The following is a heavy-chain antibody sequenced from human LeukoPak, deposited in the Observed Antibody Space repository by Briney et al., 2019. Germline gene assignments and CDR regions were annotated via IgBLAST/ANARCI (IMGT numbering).Heavy chain of an antibody. Sequence: GGSLRLACAASGFTVITNDMTWVRQAPGKGLEWGSVLYSDGNTKYADSVQGRFTISRDNSKNTLYLEMNSLSPDDTAVYYCARGVEPLAANTLAYWGQGTLVTVSS. CDR2: LYSDGNT. CDR1: GFTVITND. CDR3: ARGVEPLAANTLAY. D-gene: IGHD1-14*01. J-gene: IGHJ4*02. V-gene: IGHV3-53*01.